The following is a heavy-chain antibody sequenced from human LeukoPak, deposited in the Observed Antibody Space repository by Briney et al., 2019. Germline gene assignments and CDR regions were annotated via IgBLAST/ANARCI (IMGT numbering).Heavy chain of an antibody. V-gene: IGHV4-30-4*01. D-gene: IGHD3-22*01. Sequence: SETLSLTCTVSGGSISSGDYYWSWIRQPPGKGLEWIGYNYYSGSTYYNPSLKSRVTISVDTSKNQFSLKLSSVTAADTAVYYCAREVVITSYYYYYGMDVWGQGTTVTVSS. CDR1: GGSISSGDYY. J-gene: IGHJ6*02. CDR3: AREVVITSYYYYYGMDV. CDR2: NYYSGST.